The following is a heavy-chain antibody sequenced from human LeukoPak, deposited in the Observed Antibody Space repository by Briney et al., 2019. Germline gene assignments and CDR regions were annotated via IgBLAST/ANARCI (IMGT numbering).Heavy chain of an antibody. D-gene: IGHD3-3*01. V-gene: IGHV4-39*07. Sequence: SETLSLTCTVSGVSISSSNSYWGWIRQPPGKGLEWIGSIYYTGNTYYNASLKSRVTISIDTSKNQISLRLTSVTAADTAVYYCARVSGPLYYGFDSWGQGTLVTVSS. J-gene: IGHJ4*02. CDR2: IYYTGNT. CDR1: GVSISSSNSY. CDR3: ARVSGPLYYGFDS.